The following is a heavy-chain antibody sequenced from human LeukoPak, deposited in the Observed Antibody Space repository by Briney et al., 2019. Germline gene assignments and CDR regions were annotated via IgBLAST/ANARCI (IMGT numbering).Heavy chain of an antibody. CDR3: ARCRGYCSSTSCYPGSCSGFDY. Sequence: GGSLRLSCAASGFTFSSYAMHWVRQAPGKGLEWVAVISYDGSNKYYADSVKGRFTISRDNSKNTLYLQMNSLRAEDTAVYYCARCRGYCSSTSCYPGSCSGFDYWGQGTLVTVSS. J-gene: IGHJ4*02. CDR2: ISYDGSNK. V-gene: IGHV3-30-3*01. D-gene: IGHD2-2*03. CDR1: GFTFSSYA.